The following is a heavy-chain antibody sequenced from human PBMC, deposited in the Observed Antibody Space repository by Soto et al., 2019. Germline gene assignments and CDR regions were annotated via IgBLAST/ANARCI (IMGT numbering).Heavy chain of an antibody. CDR2: IGTAGDT. Sequence: GGSLRLSCAASGFTFSSYDMHWVRQATGKGLEWVSAIGTAGDTYYPGSVKGRFTISRENAKNSLYLQMNSLRAGDTAVYYCARARVGRDGYNNYYYYGMDVWGQGTTVTVSS. CDR1: GFTFSSYD. V-gene: IGHV3-13*01. J-gene: IGHJ6*02. CDR3: ARARVGRDGYNNYYYYGMDV. D-gene: IGHD5-12*01.